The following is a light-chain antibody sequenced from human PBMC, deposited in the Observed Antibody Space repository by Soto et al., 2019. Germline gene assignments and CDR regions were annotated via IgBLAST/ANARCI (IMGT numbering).Light chain of an antibody. Sequence: EVLMTQSPDTLYVSPGERVTLSCRASQSISDKLAWYQQKPGQGPRLLVYRGSIRTLGIPARFSGSESGTEFTLTISRLQSGDFAVYYCQQYNTWPIAFGQGTRLEIK. CDR3: QQYNTWPIA. J-gene: IGKJ5*01. CDR2: RGS. V-gene: IGKV3-15*01. CDR1: QSISDK.